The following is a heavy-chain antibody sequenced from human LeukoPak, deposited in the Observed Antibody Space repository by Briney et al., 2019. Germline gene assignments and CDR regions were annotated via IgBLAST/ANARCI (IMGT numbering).Heavy chain of an antibody. CDR1: GFTFSSYS. V-gene: IGHV3-21*01. D-gene: IGHD4-17*01. J-gene: IGHJ4*02. Sequence: GSLRLSCAASGFTFSSYSMNWVRQAPGKGLEWVSSISSSSYIYYADSVKGRFTISRDNAKNSLYLQMNSLRAEDTAVYYCARDLPYGDSYYFDYWGQGTLVTVSS. CDR3: ARDLPYGDSYYFDY. CDR2: ISSSSYI.